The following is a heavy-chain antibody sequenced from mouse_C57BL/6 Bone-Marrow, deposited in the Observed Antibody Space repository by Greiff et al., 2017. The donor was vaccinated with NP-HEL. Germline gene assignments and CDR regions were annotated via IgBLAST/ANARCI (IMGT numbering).Heavy chain of an antibody. D-gene: IGHD1-1*01. V-gene: IGHV1-74*01. CDR1: GYTFTSYW. Sequence: QVQLKQPGAELVKPGASVKVSCKASGYTFTSYWMHWVKQRPGQGLEWIGRIHPSDSDTNYNQKFKGKATLTVDKSSSTAYMQLSSLTSEDSAVYYCAICYYGSSSWFAYWGQGTLVTVSA. CDR3: AICYYGSSSWFAY. CDR2: IHPSDSDT. J-gene: IGHJ3*01.